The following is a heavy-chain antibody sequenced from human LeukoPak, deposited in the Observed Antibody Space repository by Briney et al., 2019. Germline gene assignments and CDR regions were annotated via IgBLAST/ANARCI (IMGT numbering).Heavy chain of an antibody. D-gene: IGHD1-26*01. Sequence: SETLSLTCTVSGGSISSYYWSWIRQPPGKGLEWIGYIYYSGSTNYNPSLKSRVTISVDTSKNQFSLRLSSVTAADTAVYYCARYDSGSYYYFDYWGQGTLVTVSS. V-gene: IGHV4-59*01. CDR2: IYYSGST. CDR1: GGSISSYY. CDR3: ARYDSGSYYYFDY. J-gene: IGHJ4*02.